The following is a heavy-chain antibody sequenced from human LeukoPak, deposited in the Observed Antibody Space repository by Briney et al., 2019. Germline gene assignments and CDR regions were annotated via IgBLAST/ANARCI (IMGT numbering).Heavy chain of an antibody. V-gene: IGHV1-24*01. CDR1: GYTLTELS. D-gene: IGHD1-7*01. CDR2: FDPEDGET. CDR3: ARGSALQGTRFPFAY. Sequence: ASVKVSCKVSGYTLTELSMHWVRQAPGKGLEWMGGFDPEDGETIYAQKFQGRVTMTEDTSTDTAYMELSGLTSDDTAVYYCARGSALQGTRFPFAYWGQGTLVTVSS. J-gene: IGHJ4*02.